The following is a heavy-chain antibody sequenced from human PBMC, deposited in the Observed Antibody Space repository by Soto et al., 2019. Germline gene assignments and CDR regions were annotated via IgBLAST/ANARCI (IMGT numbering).Heavy chain of an antibody. D-gene: IGHD6-13*01. J-gene: IGHJ4*02. Sequence: TSETLSLTCTVSGDSITSNSYFWAWIRQPPGKGLEWIGSIYYSGTTYYNPSLKSRVTISVDRSKNQFSLKLSSVTAADTAVYYCARTYSSSWSPFDYWGQGTLVTVSS. CDR1: GDSITSNSYF. CDR2: IYYSGTT. V-gene: IGHV4-39*01. CDR3: ARTYSSSWSPFDY.